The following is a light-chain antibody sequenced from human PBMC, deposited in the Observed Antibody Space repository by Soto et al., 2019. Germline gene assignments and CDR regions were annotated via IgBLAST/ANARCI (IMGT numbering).Light chain of an antibody. Sequence: DIVLTQSPDSLAVSLGERATINCKSSQSVLYSSNNKNSLAWYQQKPGQPPKLLIYWASTRESGVPDRFSGSGSGTDFTLTISSLQAEDVAVYYCQGYYSTPLFTFGPGTKVDIK. CDR3: QGYYSTPLFT. CDR2: WAS. V-gene: IGKV4-1*01. J-gene: IGKJ3*01. CDR1: QSVLYSSNNKNS.